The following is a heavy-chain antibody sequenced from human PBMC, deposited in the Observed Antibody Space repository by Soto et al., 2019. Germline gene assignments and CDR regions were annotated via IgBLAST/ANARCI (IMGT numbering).Heavy chain of an antibody. D-gene: IGHD2-15*01. CDR1: GFTLSIYA. V-gene: IGHV3-23*01. Sequence: EVQLLESGGGLVQPGGSLRLSCAASGFTLSIYAISWVRHVPGKRLEWISTISDSGDSAYYADSVKGRFTISKDSSKNTLFLQMNSLRAEDTAVYYCARPYGGKIGDALDLWFHGTMGTVSS. J-gene: IGHJ3*01. CDR3: ARPYGGKIGDALDL. CDR2: ISDSGDSA.